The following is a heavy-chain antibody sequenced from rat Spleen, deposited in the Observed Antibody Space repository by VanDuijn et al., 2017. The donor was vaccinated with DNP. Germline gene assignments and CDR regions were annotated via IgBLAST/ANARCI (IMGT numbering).Heavy chain of an antibody. D-gene: IGHD1-12*03. CDR3: ARGNDGSYPNWYFDF. CDR1: GFSITSNY. CDR2: INYSGST. J-gene: IGHJ1*01. Sequence: EVQLQESGPGLVKPSQSLSLTCSVTGFSITSNYWAWIRKLPGNKMEWIGYINYSGSTGYNPSLKSRISITRDTSKNQFFLQLNSITSEDTAIYFCARGNDGSYPNWYFDFWGPGTMVTESS. V-gene: IGHV3-1*01.